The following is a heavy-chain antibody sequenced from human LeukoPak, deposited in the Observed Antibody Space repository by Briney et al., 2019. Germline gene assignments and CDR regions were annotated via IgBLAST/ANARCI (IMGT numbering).Heavy chain of an antibody. CDR3: AKGAASRGYTYVAN. J-gene: IGHJ4*02. CDR2: VSGSGGST. CDR1: AFTFRPYA. V-gene: IGHV3-23*01. D-gene: IGHD5-18*01. Sequence: PGGSLRLSYAASAFTFRPYAMIWVRQAPGKGLEWVSTVSGSGGSTYYADSVKGRFTISRDNSNNTLYLQMNSLRAEDTAVYYCAKGAASRGYTYVANWGQGTLVTVSS.